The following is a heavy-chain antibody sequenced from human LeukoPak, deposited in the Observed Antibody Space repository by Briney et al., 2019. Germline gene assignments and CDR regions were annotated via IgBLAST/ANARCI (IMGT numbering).Heavy chain of an antibody. Sequence: PSETLSLTCAVSGGSISSGGYSWSWIRQPPGKGLEWIGYIYHSGSTYYNPSLKSRVTISVDRSKNQFSLKLSSVTTPDTAMYYCARVPTGYYPFDYWGQGTLVTVSS. D-gene: IGHD3-9*01. CDR2: IYHSGST. CDR1: GGSISSGGYS. CDR3: ARVPTGYYPFDY. J-gene: IGHJ4*02. V-gene: IGHV4-30-2*01.